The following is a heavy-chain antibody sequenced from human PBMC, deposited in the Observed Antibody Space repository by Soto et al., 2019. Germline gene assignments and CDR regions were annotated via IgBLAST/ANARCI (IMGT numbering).Heavy chain of an antibody. J-gene: IGHJ6*02. V-gene: IGHV3-23*01. CDR1: GFTFSSYA. CDR2: ISGSGGST. D-gene: IGHD2-2*01. CDR3: AKVVVPAALYYYYGMDV. Sequence: GGSLRLSCAASGFTFSSYAMSWVRQAPGKGLEWVSAISGSGGSTYYADSVKGRFTIYRDNSENTLYLQMNSLRAEDTAVYYCAKVVVPAALYYYYGMDVWGQGTTVTVSS.